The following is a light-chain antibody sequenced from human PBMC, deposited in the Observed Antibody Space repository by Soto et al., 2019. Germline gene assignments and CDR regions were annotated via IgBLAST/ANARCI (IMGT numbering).Light chain of an antibody. V-gene: IGKV3-15*01. J-gene: IGKJ1*01. CDR3: QQYSNRRT. CDR2: GAS. CDR1: QSVSSD. Sequence: EILMTQSPATVSVSPGERATLSCRASQSVSSDLAWYQHRPGQAPSLLIYGASTRATGIPDRFSGSGSGTEFTLTISSLQSEDLAVYYCQQYSNRRTFGQGTKVDI.